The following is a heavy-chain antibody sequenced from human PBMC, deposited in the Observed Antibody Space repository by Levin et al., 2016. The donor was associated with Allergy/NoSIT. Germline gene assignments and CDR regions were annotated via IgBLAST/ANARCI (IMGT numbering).Heavy chain of an antibody. D-gene: IGHD4-17*01. J-gene: IGHJ4*02. CDR3: ARDGTYGAYDY. CDR2: ISSSGSTI. Sequence: VRQMPGKGLEWVSYISSSGSTIYYADSVKGRFTISRDNAKNSLYLQMNSLRAEDTAVYYCARDGTYGAYDYWGQGTLVTVSS. V-gene: IGHV3-48*03.